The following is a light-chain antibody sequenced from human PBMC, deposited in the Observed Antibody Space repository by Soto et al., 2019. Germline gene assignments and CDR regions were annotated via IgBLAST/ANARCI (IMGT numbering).Light chain of an antibody. J-gene: IGKJ1*01. CDR1: QPISRN. V-gene: IGKV3-15*01. CDR2: GAS. CDR3: QQYNNCPRT. Sequence: DIVMTQSPDNLSVSLGQGATLSCRARQPISRNIAWYQQQPAQDPSLLLYGASTRATDIPGRFSGGGSGTEFPLTISRLQPEDLAIYLCQQYNNCPRTFGQGTKVEVK.